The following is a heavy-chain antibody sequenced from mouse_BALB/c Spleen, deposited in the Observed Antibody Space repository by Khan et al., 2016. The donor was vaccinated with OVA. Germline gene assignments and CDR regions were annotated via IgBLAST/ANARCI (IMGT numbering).Heavy chain of an antibody. CDR1: GYSITSDFA. CDR3: IRSVYDAYAYAMDY. J-gene: IGHJ4*01. Sequence: VQLKESGPGLVKPSQSLSLTCTVTGYSITSDFAWNWVRQFPGNKLEWMGYISFSGSTSYDPSLKSRLSITRDTSKNQFFLQLNSVTTEDTATYYCIRSVYDAYAYAMDYWGQGISVTVSS. D-gene: IGHD2-2*01. V-gene: IGHV3-2*02. CDR2: ISFSGST.